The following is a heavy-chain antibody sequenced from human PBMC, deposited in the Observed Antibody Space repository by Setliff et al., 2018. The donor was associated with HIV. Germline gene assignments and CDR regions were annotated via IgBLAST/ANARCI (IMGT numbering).Heavy chain of an antibody. J-gene: IGHJ1*01. V-gene: IGHV3-15*01. D-gene: IGHD5-18*01. CDR3: TTARLQLWSEYLQH. Sequence: GESLKISCAASGFTFTNAWMSWVRQAPGKGLEWVGRIKSKTDGGTTDFAAPVKGRFTISRDDSKNTLYLQMNSLKTEDTAIYYCTTARLQLWSEYLQHWGQGNLVTVSS. CDR1: GFTFTNAW. CDR2: IKSKTDGGTT.